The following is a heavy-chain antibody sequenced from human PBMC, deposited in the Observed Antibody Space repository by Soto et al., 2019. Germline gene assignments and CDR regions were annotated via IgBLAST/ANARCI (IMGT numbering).Heavy chain of an antibody. D-gene: IGHD3-10*01. V-gene: IGHV4-31*03. CDR1: GGSINSGGYY. CDR2: IYNSGST. J-gene: IGHJ5*02. Sequence: QVQLQESGPGLVKPSQTLSLTCTVSGGSINSGGYYWSWIRQHPGKGLEWIGYIYNSGSTYYNPSLKSRLTISVDTSKNQFSLKLSSVTVADTAVYYCAREEVAYYGSGSYNWFDPWGQGTLVTVSS. CDR3: AREEVAYYGSGSYNWFDP.